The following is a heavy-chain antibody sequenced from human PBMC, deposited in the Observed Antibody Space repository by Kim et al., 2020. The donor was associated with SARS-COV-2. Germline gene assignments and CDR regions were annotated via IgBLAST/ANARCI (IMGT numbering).Heavy chain of an antibody. Sequence: GGSLRLSCAASGFTFSSYAMHWVRQAPGKGLEWVAVISYDGSNKYYADSVKGRFTISRDNSKNTLYLQMNSLRAEDTAVYYCARNEYCGGSCYFFPVFDYWGQGTLVTVSS. V-gene: IGHV3-30*04. CDR3: ARNEYCGGSCYFFPVFDY. J-gene: IGHJ4*02. CDR2: ISYDGSNK. CDR1: GFTFSSYA. D-gene: IGHD2-15*01.